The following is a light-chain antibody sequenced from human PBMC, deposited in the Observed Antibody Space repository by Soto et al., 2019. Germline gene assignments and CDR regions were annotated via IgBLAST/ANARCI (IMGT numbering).Light chain of an antibody. CDR3: QQYDNLPSIT. J-gene: IGKJ5*01. Sequence: DIQMTQSPSSLSASIGDRVTITCQASQDIRNYLNWYQQKPGKAPKLLINDASNLETGVTSRFSGSGSGTDFTFTISSLQPEDIATYYCQQYDNLPSITFGQGTRLDFK. CDR2: DAS. V-gene: IGKV1-33*01. CDR1: QDIRNY.